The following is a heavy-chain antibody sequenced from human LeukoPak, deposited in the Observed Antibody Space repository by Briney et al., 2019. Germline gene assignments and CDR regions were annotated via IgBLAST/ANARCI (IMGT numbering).Heavy chain of an antibody. V-gene: IGHV4-31*03. J-gene: IGHJ6*02. D-gene: IGHD2-2*01. CDR1: GGSISSGGYY. CDR2: IYYSGST. CDR3: ARDRYCSSTSCYYDTTSPDYYYYYGMDV. Sequence: SETLSLTCTVSGGSISSGGYYWSWIRQHPGKGLEWIGYIYYSGSTYYNPSHKSRVTISVDTSKNQFSLKLSSVTAADTAVYYCARDRYCSSTSCYYDTTSPDYYYYYGMDVWGQGTTVTVSS.